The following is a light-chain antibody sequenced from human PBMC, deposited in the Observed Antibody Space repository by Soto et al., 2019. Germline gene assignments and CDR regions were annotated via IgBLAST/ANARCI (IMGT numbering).Light chain of an antibody. CDR2: QDT. J-gene: IGLJ1*01. CDR3: QAWDSNTHYV. Sequence: SYELTQPPSVSVSPGQTASISCSGDKLGDKYASWYQQKPGQSPVLVIYQDTKRPSGIPERFSGSNSGNTATLTISGTQAMDEADYYCQAWDSNTHYVFGAGTKLTVL. CDR1: KLGDKY. V-gene: IGLV3-1*01.